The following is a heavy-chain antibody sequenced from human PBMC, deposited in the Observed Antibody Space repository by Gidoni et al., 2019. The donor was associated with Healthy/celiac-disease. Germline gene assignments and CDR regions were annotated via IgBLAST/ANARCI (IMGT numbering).Heavy chain of an antibody. CDR2: ISYDGSNK. V-gene: IGHV3-30*18. Sequence: QVQLVESGGGVVQPGRSLRLSCAASGITFSSYGMHWVRQAPGKGLEWVAVISYDGSNKYYADSVKGRFTISRDNSKNTLYLQMNSLRAEDTAVYYCAKEGYYYDSRTFDYWGQGTLVTVSS. D-gene: IGHD3-22*01. CDR3: AKEGYYYDSRTFDY. CDR1: GITFSSYG. J-gene: IGHJ4*02.